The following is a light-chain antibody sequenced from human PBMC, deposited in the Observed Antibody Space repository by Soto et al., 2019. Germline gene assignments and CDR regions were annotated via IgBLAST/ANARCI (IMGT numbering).Light chain of an antibody. CDR2: GAS. J-gene: IGKJ1*01. Sequence: EIVMTQSPATLSVSPGERATLSCRASQSVSSNLAWYQQKPGQAPRLLIYGASTRATGIPARFSGSGSGTAFTLTISSLQSEDFAVYYCQPYNNWPQTFGQGTKVEI. CDR3: QPYNNWPQT. CDR1: QSVSSN. V-gene: IGKV3-15*01.